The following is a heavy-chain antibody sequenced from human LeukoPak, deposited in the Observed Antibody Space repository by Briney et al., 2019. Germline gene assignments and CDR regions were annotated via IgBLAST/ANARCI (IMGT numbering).Heavy chain of an antibody. V-gene: IGHV4-34*01. CDR3: ARRRRIVGATPGAFDI. Sequence: SETLSLSCAVYGGSFSGYYWSWIRQPPGKGLEWIGEINHSGSTNYNPSLKSRVTISVDTSKNQFSLKLSSVTAADTAVYYCARRRRIVGATPGAFDIWGQGTMVTVSS. CDR2: INHSGST. D-gene: IGHD1-26*01. J-gene: IGHJ3*02. CDR1: GGSFSGYY.